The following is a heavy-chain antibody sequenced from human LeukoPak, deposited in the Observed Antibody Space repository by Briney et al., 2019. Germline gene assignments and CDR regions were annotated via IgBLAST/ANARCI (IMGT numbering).Heavy chain of an antibody. CDR2: IRYDGSNK. CDR3: AKAKVDKQWMCFDY. V-gene: IGHV3-30*02. Sequence: GGSLRLFCAASGFTFSSYGMHWLRQAPGKGLDWVAFIRYDGSNKYYADSVKGRLTISRDNSKNTLYLQMNSLRAEDTAVYYCAKAKVDKQWMCFDYWGQGTLVTVCS. J-gene: IGHJ4*02. CDR1: GFTFSSYG. D-gene: IGHD5-12*01.